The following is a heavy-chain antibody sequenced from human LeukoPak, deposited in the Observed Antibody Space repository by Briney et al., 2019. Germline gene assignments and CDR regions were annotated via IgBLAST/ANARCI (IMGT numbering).Heavy chain of an antibody. CDR2: IKQDGSQK. V-gene: IGHV3-7*03. J-gene: IGHJ6*02. CDR1: GFTFNNYW. CDR3: AREGVPQTYYYYGMDV. Sequence: PGGPLRLSCAASGFTFNNYWMRWVRQAPGKGLEWVANIKQDGSQKYYVDSVQGRFTISRDNAKNSLYLQMNSLRAEDTAVYYCAREGVPQTYYYYGMDVWGQGTTVTVSS. D-gene: IGHD3-16*01.